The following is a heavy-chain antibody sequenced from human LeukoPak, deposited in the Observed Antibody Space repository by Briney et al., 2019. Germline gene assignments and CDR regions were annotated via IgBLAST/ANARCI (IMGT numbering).Heavy chain of an antibody. J-gene: IGHJ6*02. V-gene: IGHV3-49*04. Sequence: PGPPLRLSCTTSGFTLGDHAMSCGRQPAREGLEWVGFIRSYAYRWTTDYAGCVKSRFTSSRDDSRSIVYLKMNGLKSEDTGIYYCSRGPIQLWVHNGMDVWGQGTTVTVSS. CDR3: SRGPIQLWVHNGMDV. D-gene: IGHD5-18*01. CDR2: IRSYAYRWTT. CDR1: GFTLGDHA.